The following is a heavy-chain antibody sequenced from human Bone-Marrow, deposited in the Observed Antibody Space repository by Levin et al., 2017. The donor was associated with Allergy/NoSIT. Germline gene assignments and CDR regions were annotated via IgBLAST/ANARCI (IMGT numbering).Heavy chain of an antibody. Sequence: ASVKVSCKVSGYTLTELSMHWVRQAPGKGLEWMGGFDPEDGETIYAQKFQGRVTMTEDTSTDTAYMELSSLRSEDTAVYYCATVYRAHYYYGMDVWGQGTTVTVSS. J-gene: IGHJ6*02. CDR2: FDPEDGET. CDR3: ATVYRAHYYYGMDV. D-gene: IGHD4-11*01. CDR1: GYTLTELS. V-gene: IGHV1-24*01.